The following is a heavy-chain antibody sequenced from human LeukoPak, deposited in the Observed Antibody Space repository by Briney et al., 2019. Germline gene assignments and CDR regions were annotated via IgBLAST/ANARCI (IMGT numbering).Heavy chain of an antibody. CDR1: GYTFTSYY. D-gene: IGHD3-3*01. J-gene: IGHJ3*02. Sequence: ASVKVSCKASGYTFTSYYMHWVRQAPGQGLEWMGIINPSGGSTSYAQKFQGRATMTRDMSTSTVYMELSSLRAEDTAVYYCARDSGYYGPLYAFDIWGQGTMVTVSS. V-gene: IGHV1-46*01. CDR2: INPSGGST. CDR3: ARDSGYYGPLYAFDI.